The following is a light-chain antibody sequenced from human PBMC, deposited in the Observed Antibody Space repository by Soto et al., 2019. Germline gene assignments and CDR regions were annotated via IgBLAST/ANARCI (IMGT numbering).Light chain of an antibody. V-gene: IGKV3-11*01. J-gene: IGKJ1*01. CDR3: QQYNNWPWT. CDR2: DSS. CDR1: QNVDKF. Sequence: EIELTQSPATLSLSPGETATLSCRASQNVDKFLAWYQQRPGQPPRLLIFDSSNRATGVPVRFSGSGSGTDFTLTISSLQSEDFAVYYCQQYNNWPWTFGQGTKVDIK.